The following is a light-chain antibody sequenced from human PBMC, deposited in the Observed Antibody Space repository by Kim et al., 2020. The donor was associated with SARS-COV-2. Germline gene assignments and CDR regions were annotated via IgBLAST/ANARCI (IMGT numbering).Light chain of an antibody. Sequence: SITISSTGTSSDVRSYTFFSWYQQLRGNAPRLIIYDVTNRPSGISNRFSGSKSANTASLTISGLHAEDEADYSCRSYAGVNTNYVFGAGTKVPVL. J-gene: IGLJ1*01. CDR2: DVT. CDR1: SSDVRSYTF. CDR3: RSYAGVNTNYV. V-gene: IGLV2-14*03.